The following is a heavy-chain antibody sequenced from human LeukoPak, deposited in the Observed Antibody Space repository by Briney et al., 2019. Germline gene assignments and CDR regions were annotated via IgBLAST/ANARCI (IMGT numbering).Heavy chain of an antibody. CDR3: ASGLELDY. V-gene: IGHV3-7*03. CDR1: GFTFSIYA. CDR2: IKQDGSVK. Sequence: GGSLRLSCSGSGFTFSIYAMNWVRQAPGKGLEWVANIKQDGSVKNYVDSVKGRFTISRDNAKNSLYLQMNSLRAEDTAVYYCASGLELDYWGQGTLVTVSS. J-gene: IGHJ4*02.